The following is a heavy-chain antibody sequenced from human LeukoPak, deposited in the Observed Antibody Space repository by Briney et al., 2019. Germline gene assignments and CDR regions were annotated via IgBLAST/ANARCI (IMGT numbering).Heavy chain of an antibody. Sequence: GGSLRLSCAASGFTVSSNYMSWVRQAPEKGLEWVSVIYSGGSTYYADSVKGRFTISRDNSKNTLYLQMNSLRAEDTAVYYCARAIVDYDFWSGPFDYWGQGTLVTVSS. CDR3: ARAIVDYDFWSGPFDY. J-gene: IGHJ4*02. D-gene: IGHD3-3*01. CDR2: IYSGGST. CDR1: GFTVSSNY. V-gene: IGHV3-66*02.